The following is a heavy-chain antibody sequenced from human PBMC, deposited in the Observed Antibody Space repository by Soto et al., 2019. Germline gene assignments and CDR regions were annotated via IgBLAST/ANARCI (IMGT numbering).Heavy chain of an antibody. D-gene: IGHD3-10*01. CDR3: AKTMVRGVTTNYYYYYGMDV. Sequence: GGSLRLSCAASGFTFSSYAMSWVRQAPGKGLEWVSAISGSGGSTYYADSVKGRFTISRDNSKNTLYLQMNSLRAEDTAVYYCAKTMVRGVTTNYYYYYGMDVWGQGTTVTVSS. CDR1: GFTFSSYA. V-gene: IGHV3-23*01. CDR2: ISGSGGST. J-gene: IGHJ6*02.